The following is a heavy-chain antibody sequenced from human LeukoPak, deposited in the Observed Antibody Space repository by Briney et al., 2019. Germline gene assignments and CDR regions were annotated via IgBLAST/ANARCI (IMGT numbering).Heavy chain of an antibody. D-gene: IGHD1-26*01. CDR1: GFTFSSYA. CDR3: AILVGATGGAFDY. J-gene: IGHJ4*02. V-gene: IGHV3-30*01. Sequence: PGGSLRLSCAASGFTFSSYAMHWVRQAPGKGLEWVAVISYDGSNKYYAASVKGRFTISRDNSTNPLYLQMNSLRAEDTAVYYCAILVGATGGAFDYWGQGILVTVSS. CDR2: ISYDGSNK.